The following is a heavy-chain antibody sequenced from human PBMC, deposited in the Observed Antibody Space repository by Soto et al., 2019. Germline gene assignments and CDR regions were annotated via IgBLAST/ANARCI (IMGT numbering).Heavy chain of an antibody. J-gene: IGHJ4*02. D-gene: IGHD2-21*02. CDR3: ARSPPLRECPGGDCSHFDY. Sequence: QVQLVQSGAGVQKPGASVKVSCEASGYRFTAYYMHWVRQAPGQGLEWMAIINPSSGVANYAQRFQGRFTMPRDTSTSTVYMELSRLRSEDTAVYYCARSPPLRECPGGDCSHFDYWGQGTLVTVS. CDR2: INPSSGVA. V-gene: IGHV1-46*01. CDR1: GYRFTAYY.